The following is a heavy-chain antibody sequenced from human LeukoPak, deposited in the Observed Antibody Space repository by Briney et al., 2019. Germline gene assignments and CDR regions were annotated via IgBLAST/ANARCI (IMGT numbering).Heavy chain of an antibody. V-gene: IGHV3-30-3*01. CDR3: AKDPDRFWSGYDY. J-gene: IGHJ4*02. CDR2: ISYDGSNK. CDR1: GFTFSSYA. Sequence: GGSLRLSCAASGFTFSSYAMHWVRQAPGKGLEWVAVISYDGSNKYYADSVKGRFTISRDNSKNTLYLQMNSLRAEDTAVYYCAKDPDRFWSGYDYWGQGTLVTVSS. D-gene: IGHD3-3*01.